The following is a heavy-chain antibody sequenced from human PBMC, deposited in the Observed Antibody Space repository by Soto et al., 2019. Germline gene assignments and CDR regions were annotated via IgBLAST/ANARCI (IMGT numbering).Heavy chain of an antibody. D-gene: IGHD3-3*01. V-gene: IGHV4-39*01. CDR3: ARTIFGVVITTPLYYYGMDV. CDR2: IYYSGST. CDR1: GGSISSSSYY. Sequence: SETLSLTCTVSGGSISSSSYYWVWIRHPPGKGLEWIGSIYYSGSTYYNPSLKSRVTISVDTSKNQFSLKLSSVTAADTAVYYCARTIFGVVITTPLYYYGMDVWGQGTTVTVSS. J-gene: IGHJ6*02.